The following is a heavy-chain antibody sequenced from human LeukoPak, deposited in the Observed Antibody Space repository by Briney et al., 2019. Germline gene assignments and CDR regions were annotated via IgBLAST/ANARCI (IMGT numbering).Heavy chain of an antibody. V-gene: IGHV3-23*01. D-gene: IGHD3-22*01. CDR2: ISANGDTT. J-gene: IGHJ4*02. CDR3: VKDFWPARDGGGYYSPFEY. CDR1: GFTFSNYA. Sequence: GGSLRLSCAASGFTFSNYAMNWVRQALGKGLEWGSGISANGDTTYYVDSVRGRFTISRDNSKNSVFLQMNSLRAADTAVYYCVKDFWPARDGGGYYSPFEYWGEGTLVTVSS.